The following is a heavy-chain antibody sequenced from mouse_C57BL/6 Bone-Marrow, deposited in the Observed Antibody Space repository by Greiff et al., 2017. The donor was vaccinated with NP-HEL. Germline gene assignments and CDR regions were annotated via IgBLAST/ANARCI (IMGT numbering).Heavy chain of an antibody. D-gene: IGHD1-1*01. CDR2: ISYDGSN. J-gene: IGHJ2*01. Sequence: DVQLQESGPGLVKPSQSLSLTCSVTGYSITSGYYWNWIRQFPGNILEWMGYISYDGSNNYNPSLKNRTSMTLDTAKNQFFLKLNSVTTEDTATYYCARSGNPFYYFDYWGQGTTLTVSS. CDR3: ARSGNPFYYFDY. CDR1: GYSITSGYY. V-gene: IGHV3-6*01.